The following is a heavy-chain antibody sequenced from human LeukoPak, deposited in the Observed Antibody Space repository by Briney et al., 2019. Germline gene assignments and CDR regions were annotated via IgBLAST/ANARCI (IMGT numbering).Heavy chain of an antibody. CDR1: GGSISSGGYY. J-gene: IGHJ5*02. V-gene: IGHV4-31*03. CDR2: IYYSGST. Sequence: ASQTLSLTCTVSGGSISSGGYYWSWIRQHPGKGLEWIGYIYYSGSTYYNPSLKSRVTISVDTSKNQFLLKLSSVTAADTAVYYCARDQGAYCSGGSCYWFDPWGQGTLVTVSS. D-gene: IGHD2-15*01. CDR3: ARDQGAYCSGGSCYWFDP.